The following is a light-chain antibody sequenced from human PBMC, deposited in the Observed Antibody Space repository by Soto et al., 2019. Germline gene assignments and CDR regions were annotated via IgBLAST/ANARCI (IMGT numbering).Light chain of an antibody. CDR3: MQALQIPWT. CDR2: LGS. Sequence: DFVRTQSPLSLPVTPGEPASISCRSSQSLLHSNGYNYLDWYLQKPGQSPQLLIYLGSNRASGVPDRFSGSGSGTDFTLKISRVEVEDVGVYYCMQALQIPWTFGQGTKVEIK. CDR1: QSLLHSNGYNY. J-gene: IGKJ1*01. V-gene: IGKV2-28*01.